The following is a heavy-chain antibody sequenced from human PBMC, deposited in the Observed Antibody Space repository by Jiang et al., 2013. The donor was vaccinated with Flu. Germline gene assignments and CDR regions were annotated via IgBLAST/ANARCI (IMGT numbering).Heavy chain of an antibody. J-gene: IGHJ4*02. CDR3: ARQGQLRYFDWLLTG. CDR2: IYYSGST. Sequence: GLEWIGSIYYSGSTYYNPSLKSRVTISVDTSKNQFSLKLSSVTAADTAVYYCARQGQLRYFDWLLTGWSQGTLVTVSS. V-gene: IGHV4-39*01. D-gene: IGHD3-9*01.